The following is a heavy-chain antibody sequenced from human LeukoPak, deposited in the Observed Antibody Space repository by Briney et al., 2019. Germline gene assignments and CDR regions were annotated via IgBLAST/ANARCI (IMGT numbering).Heavy chain of an antibody. J-gene: IGHJ5*02. Sequence: GGSLRLSCVASGFDFNSYTMSWARHAPGAGLEWVAKMKEDGSEIYYVDSVKGRFTICRDNAKNLLCLQMSSLRVEDTAVYYCARGGARYLDTWGQGSLVIVSS. CDR3: ARGGARYLDT. D-gene: IGHD3-9*01. CDR2: MKEDGSEI. CDR1: GFDFNSYT. V-gene: IGHV3-7*01.